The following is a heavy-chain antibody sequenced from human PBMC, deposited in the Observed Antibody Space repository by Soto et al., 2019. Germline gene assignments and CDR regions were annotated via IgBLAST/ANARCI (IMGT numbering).Heavy chain of an antibody. V-gene: IGHV5-51*01. CDR2: IYPGDSDT. CDR3: ARRVTYTAYCYHMDV. CDR1: GYSFTSYW. Sequence: PGESLKISCKGSGYSFTSYWIGWVRQMPGKGLEWMGIIYPGDSDTRYSPSFQGQVTISADKSISTAYLQWSSLKASDTAMYYCARRVTYTAYCYHMDVWGQGTTVTVSS. J-gene: IGHJ6*02. D-gene: IGHD2-2*02.